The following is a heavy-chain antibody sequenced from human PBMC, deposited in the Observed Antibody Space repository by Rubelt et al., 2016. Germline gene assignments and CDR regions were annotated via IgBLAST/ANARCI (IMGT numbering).Heavy chain of an antibody. Sequence: QVQLVQSGAEVKKPGASVKVSCKASGYTFTSYYMHWVRQAPGQGLEWMGIINPSGGSTSYAQKVKGRVSMTRDTSTGAVYMELSSLRSEDTAVYYCARKNIIRGNDAFDIWGQGTMVTVSS. J-gene: IGHJ3*02. CDR2: INPSGGST. V-gene: IGHV1-46*03. CDR3: ARKNIIRGNDAFDI. CDR1: GYTFTSYY. D-gene: IGHD3-16*01.